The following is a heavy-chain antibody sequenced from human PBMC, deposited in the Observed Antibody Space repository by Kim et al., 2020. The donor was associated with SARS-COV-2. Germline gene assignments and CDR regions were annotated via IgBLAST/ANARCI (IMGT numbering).Heavy chain of an antibody. CDR2: ISYDGSNK. Sequence: GGSLRLSCAASGFTFSSYGMHWVRQAPGKGLEWVAVISYDGSNKYYADSVKGRFTISRDNSKNTLYLQMNSLRAEDTAVYYCAKDAVRRVPAAIRGGERYFDYWGQGTLVTVSS. CDR3: AKDAVRRVPAAIRGGERYFDY. V-gene: IGHV3-30*18. CDR1: GFTFSSYG. D-gene: IGHD2-2*02. J-gene: IGHJ4*02.